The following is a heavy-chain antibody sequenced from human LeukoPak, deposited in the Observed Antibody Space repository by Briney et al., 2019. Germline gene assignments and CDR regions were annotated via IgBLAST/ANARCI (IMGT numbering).Heavy chain of an antibody. CDR1: GGSISSYY. Sequence: PSETLSLTCTVSGGSISSYYWSWIRQPPGKGLEWIGYIYYSGSTNYNPSLRSRVTISVDTSKNQFSLKLNSVTAADTAVYYCAGAPLLLYSSSSLGAFDIWGQGTMVTVSS. D-gene: IGHD6-13*01. CDR2: IYYSGST. V-gene: IGHV4-59*01. CDR3: AGAPLLLYSSSSLGAFDI. J-gene: IGHJ3*02.